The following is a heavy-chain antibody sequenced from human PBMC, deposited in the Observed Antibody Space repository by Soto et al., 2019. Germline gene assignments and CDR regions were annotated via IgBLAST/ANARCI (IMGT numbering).Heavy chain of an antibody. CDR2: ISYDGGNK. CDR1: GFTFSGYA. J-gene: IGHJ6*02. D-gene: IGHD3-3*01. V-gene: IGHV3-30*09. Sequence: VELVESGGGVVQPGRSLRLSCAASGFTFSGYALHWVRQTPGKGLEWMAVISYDGGNKYYAGSVEGRFAISRDNSKNTLFLQMNSLRTEDTAIYYCARAEPAGFGVMTASHYYGMDVWGQGTTVTVSS. CDR3: ARAEPAGFGVMTASHYYGMDV.